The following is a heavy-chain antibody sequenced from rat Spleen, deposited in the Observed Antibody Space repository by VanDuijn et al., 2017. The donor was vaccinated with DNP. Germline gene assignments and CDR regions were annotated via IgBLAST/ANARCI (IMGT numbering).Heavy chain of an antibody. J-gene: IGHJ3*01. CDR2: ISYDGASA. Sequence: EVLLVESDGGLVQPGRSLKLSCAVSGFTFSDYAMAWVRQVPKKGLEWVATISYDGASAYYRDSVKGRFTISRDNAKSTLYLQMDSLRSEDTATYYCARSDSYGFPYWGQGTLVTVSS. CDR1: GFTFSDYA. D-gene: IGHD1-2*01. V-gene: IGHV5-17*01. CDR3: ARSDSYGFPY.